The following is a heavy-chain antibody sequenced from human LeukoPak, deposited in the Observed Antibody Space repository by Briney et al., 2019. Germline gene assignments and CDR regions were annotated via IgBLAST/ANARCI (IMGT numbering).Heavy chain of an antibody. V-gene: IGHV3-43*02. CDR3: AKSRSIYGSDSFDL. CDR1: GFTFDDYA. D-gene: IGHD3-3*02. Sequence: PGGSLRLSCTASGFTFDDYAMHWVRQAPGKGLGWVSLISGDGGSTYYAESVKGRFTISRDNSNYTLYLQLNSLRADDTSVYYCAKSRSIYGSDSFDLWGQGSMVIVSS. J-gene: IGHJ3*01. CDR2: ISGDGGST.